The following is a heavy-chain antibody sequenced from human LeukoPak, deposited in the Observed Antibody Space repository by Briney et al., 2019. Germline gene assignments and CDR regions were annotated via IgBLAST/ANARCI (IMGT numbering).Heavy chain of an antibody. Sequence: PGGSLRLSCAASGFTFSSYSMNWVRQAPGKGLEWVSYISSSSSTIYYADSVKGRFTISRDNAKNSLYLQMNSLRAEDTAVYYCARDRESNWFDPWGQGTLVTVSS. CDR3: ARDRESNWFDP. J-gene: IGHJ5*02. CDR1: GFTFSSYS. V-gene: IGHV3-48*01. CDR2: ISSSSSTI. D-gene: IGHD5-24*01.